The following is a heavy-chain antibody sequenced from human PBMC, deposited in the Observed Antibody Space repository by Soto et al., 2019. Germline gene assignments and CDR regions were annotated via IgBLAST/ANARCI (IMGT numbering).Heavy chain of an antibody. CDR3: ARAIRKGLGYSQTEGFDY. V-gene: IGHV3-74*01. Sequence: PWFSLSISRAACIFTFSSYCMHWVRKAPGKGLVWVSRINSDGSSTSYADSVKGRFTISRDNAKNTLYLQMNSLRAEDTAVYYCARAIRKGLGYSQTEGFDYWGQGTLVTVSS. CDR2: INSDGSST. CDR1: IFTFSSYC. J-gene: IGHJ4*02. D-gene: IGHD5-18*01.